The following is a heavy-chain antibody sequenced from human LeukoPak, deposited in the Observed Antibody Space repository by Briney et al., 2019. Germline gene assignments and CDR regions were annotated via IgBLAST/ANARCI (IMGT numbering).Heavy chain of an antibody. V-gene: IGHV3-53*01. CDR3: ARRDDHNGRDY. D-gene: IGHD5-24*01. CDR2: IYSGGST. CDR1: GFTVSNNY. J-gene: IGHJ4*02. Sequence: GGSLRLSCVVSGFTVSNNYMSWVRQDPRKGPEWVSLIYSGGSTYYAESVKGRFTISRDNSKNTVYLQMNSLRAEDTAMYYCARRDDHNGRDYWGQGTLVTVSS.